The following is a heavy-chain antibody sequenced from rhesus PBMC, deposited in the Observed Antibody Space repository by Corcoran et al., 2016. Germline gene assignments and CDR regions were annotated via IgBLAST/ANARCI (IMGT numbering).Heavy chain of an antibody. Sequence: QVQLQESGPGLVKPSETLSLTCAVSGYSISSGYNWGWIRQPPGKGLEYIGYISGSSVRTYYNPSLKSRVTISKDTSKNQCSLKLSSVTAADTAVYYCARRGSYSGIDDWGQGVLVTVSS. V-gene: IGHV4-99*01. CDR2: ISGSSVRT. D-gene: IGHD3-16*01. J-gene: IGHJ4*01. CDR1: GYSISSGYN. CDR3: ARRGSYSGIDD.